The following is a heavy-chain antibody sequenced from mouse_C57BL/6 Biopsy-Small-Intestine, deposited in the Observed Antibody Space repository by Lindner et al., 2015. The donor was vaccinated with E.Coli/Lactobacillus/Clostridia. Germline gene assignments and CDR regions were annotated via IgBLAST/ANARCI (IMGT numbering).Heavy chain of an antibody. CDR2: INPFGGST. CDR3: ARVQGAEAFDI. V-gene: IGHV1S12*01. Sequence: SVKVSCKASGYSFTTYYFHWVRQAPGHGLEWMGKINPFGGSTSFSQKFQGRLTMTRDTFTSTVYMDLSSLKSEDTAVYYCARVQGAEAFDIWGQGTMVTVSS. CDR1: GYSFTTYY. J-gene: IGHJ3*01. D-gene: IGHD3-2*02.